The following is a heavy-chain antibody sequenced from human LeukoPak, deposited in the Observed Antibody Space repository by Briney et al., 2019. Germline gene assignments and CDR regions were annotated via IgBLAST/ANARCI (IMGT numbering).Heavy chain of an antibody. CDR1: GFTFSSYA. CDR2: IKQDGSEK. CDR3: ARDVGSGRYGSGY. J-gene: IGHJ4*02. Sequence: PGGSLRLSCAASGFTFSSYAMSWVRQAPGKGLEWVANIKQDGSEKYYVDSVKGRFTISRDNAKNSLYLQMNSLRAEDTAVYYCARDVGSGRYGSGYWGQGTPVTVSS. V-gene: IGHV3-7*01. D-gene: IGHD6-19*01.